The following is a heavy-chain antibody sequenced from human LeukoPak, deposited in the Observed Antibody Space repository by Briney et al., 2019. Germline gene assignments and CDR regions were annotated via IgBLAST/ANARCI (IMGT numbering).Heavy chain of an antibody. Sequence: ASVKVSCKASGHTFTSYYMHWVRQAPGQGLEWMGIINSSGGSTSYAQKLQGRVTMTTDTSTSTAYMELRSLRSDDTAVYYCARDDPDYYDSSGPFDYWGQGTLVTVSS. CDR1: GHTFTSYY. CDR3: ARDDPDYYDSSGPFDY. CDR2: INSSGGST. V-gene: IGHV1-46*01. D-gene: IGHD3-22*01. J-gene: IGHJ4*02.